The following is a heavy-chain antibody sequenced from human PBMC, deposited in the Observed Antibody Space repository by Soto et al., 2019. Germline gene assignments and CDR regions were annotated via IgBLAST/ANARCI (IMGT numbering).Heavy chain of an antibody. D-gene: IGHD3-22*01. J-gene: IGHJ5*02. V-gene: IGHV4-61*01. Sequence: SETMSLTCTVSGGSVSSGSYYWSWIRQPPGKGLEWIGYIYYSGSTNYNPSLKSRVTISVDTSKNQFSLKLSSVTAADTAVYYCARAPPYYYDSSGFLGPFDPWGQGTLVTVSS. CDR1: GGSVSSGSYY. CDR3: ARAPPYYYDSSGFLGPFDP. CDR2: IYYSGST.